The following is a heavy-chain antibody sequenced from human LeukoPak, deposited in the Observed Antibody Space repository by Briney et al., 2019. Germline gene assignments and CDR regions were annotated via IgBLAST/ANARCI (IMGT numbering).Heavy chain of an antibody. V-gene: IGHV3-21*01. CDR3: ARHGYDGFDM. Sequence: GGSLRLSCAASGFTFSSYSMNWVRQAPGKGLEWVSSITRSSSDIYYTDSVKGRFTISRDNAKNSMYMQMNSLRAEDTAVYYCARHGYDGFDMWGQGTMVTVSS. D-gene: IGHD6-25*01. CDR1: GFTFSSYS. CDR2: ITRSSSDI. J-gene: IGHJ3*02.